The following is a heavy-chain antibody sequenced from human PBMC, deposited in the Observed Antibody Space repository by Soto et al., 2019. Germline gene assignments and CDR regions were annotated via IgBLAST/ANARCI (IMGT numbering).Heavy chain of an antibody. D-gene: IGHD1-26*01. V-gene: IGHV1-69*08. CDR2: IIPILGIA. CDR1: GGTFSSYT. J-gene: IGHJ1*01. CDR3: ARDAPFSESYGY. Sequence: QVQLVQSGAEVKKPGSSVKVSCKASGGTFSSYTISWVRQAPGQGLEWMGRIIPILGIANYAQKFQGRVTITADKSTSTAYMELSSLRSEDTAVYYCARDAPFSESYGYWGQGTLVTVSS.